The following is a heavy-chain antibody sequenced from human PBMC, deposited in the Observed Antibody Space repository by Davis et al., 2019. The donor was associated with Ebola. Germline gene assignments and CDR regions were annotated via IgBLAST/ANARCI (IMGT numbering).Heavy chain of an antibody. CDR1: GFTFSDYY. V-gene: IGHV3-11*01. J-gene: IGHJ4*02. CDR3: AVPRSNKFDH. Sequence: PGGSLRLSCAASGFTFSDYYMSWIRQAPGKGLEWVSYISSSGSTIYYADSVKVRFTISRDNAKNSLFLQMNSLRVEDTAVYYCAVPRSNKFDHWGQGALVTVSS. CDR2: ISSSGSTI. D-gene: IGHD1/OR15-1a*01.